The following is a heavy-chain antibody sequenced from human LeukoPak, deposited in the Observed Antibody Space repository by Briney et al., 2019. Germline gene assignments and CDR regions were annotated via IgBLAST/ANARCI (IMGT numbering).Heavy chain of an antibody. CDR2: IIPIFGTA. Sequence: ASVKVSCKASGYTFTGYYMHWVRQAPGQGLEWMGGIIPIFGTANYAQKFQGRVTITADESTGTAYMELSSLRSEDTAVYYCASSSSSKPTDYYYYYYMDVWGKGTTVTVSS. CDR1: GYTFTGYY. CDR3: ASSSSSKPTDYYYYYYMDV. D-gene: IGHD6-6*01. J-gene: IGHJ6*03. V-gene: IGHV1-69*13.